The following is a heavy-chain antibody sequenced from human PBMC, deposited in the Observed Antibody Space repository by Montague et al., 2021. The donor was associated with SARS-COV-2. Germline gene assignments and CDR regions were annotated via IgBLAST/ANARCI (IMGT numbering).Heavy chain of an antibody. CDR1: GGSFSGYY. D-gene: IGHD6-13*01. CDR3: ARGRYSSSWYGERRNWFDP. Sequence: SETLSLTCAVYGGSFSGYYWSWIRQPPGKGLEWIGEINHSGSTNYNPSLKSRVTISVDTSKNQFSLKLSSVTAAGTAVYYCARGRYSSSWYGERRNWFDPGGQGTLVTVSS. CDR2: INHSGST. J-gene: IGHJ5*02. V-gene: IGHV4-34*01.